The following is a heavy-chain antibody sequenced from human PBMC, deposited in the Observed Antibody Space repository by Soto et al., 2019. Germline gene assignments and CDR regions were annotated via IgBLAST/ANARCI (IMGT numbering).Heavy chain of an antibody. D-gene: IGHD6-6*01. J-gene: IGHJ6*02. V-gene: IGHV3-21*01. CDR2: ITSGCYI. Sequence: GGSLRLSCVGSAFTFSSYTLNWVRRAPGRGLEWVSSITSGCYIYYGESVKGRFTISRDNTNDSLYLHMNSLRADDTAIYYCARGARPHPTYYYAMDVWGQGTTVTVSS. CDR3: ARGARPHPTYYYAMDV. CDR1: AFTFSSYT.